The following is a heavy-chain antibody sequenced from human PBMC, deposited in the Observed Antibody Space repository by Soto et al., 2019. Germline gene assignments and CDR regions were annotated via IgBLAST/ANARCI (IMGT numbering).Heavy chain of an antibody. CDR1: DFSFTSHG. V-gene: IGHV1-18*04. Sequence: QIQLMQSGPEVKKPGASMKVSCKAYDFSFTSHGISWVRQAPGQGLEWMGWISLYNGNTNYAQQFQGRVTMTTDTSTSTAYMELRSLRSDDTAMYFCASYHLELFRFDYWGQGTLVSVSS. J-gene: IGHJ4*02. D-gene: IGHD2-2*01. CDR3: ASYHLELFRFDY. CDR2: ISLYNGNT.